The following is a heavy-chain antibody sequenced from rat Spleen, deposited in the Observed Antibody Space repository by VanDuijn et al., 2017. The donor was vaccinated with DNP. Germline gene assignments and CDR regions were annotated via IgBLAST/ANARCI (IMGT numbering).Heavy chain of an antibody. D-gene: IGHD1-4*01. J-gene: IGHJ2*01. V-gene: IGHV5-20*01. Sequence: EVQLVESGGGLVQPGRSLKLSCAASGFTFSDYYMAWVRQAPTKGLEWVAYIGSDGDSTYYRDSVKGRFTISRDNAKSSLYLQMDSLRSEDTATYYCTTDPGTGYWGQGVMVTVSS. CDR3: TTDPGTGY. CDR1: GFTFSDYY. CDR2: IGSDGDST.